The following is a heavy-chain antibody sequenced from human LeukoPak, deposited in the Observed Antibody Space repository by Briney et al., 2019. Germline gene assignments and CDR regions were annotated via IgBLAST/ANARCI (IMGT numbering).Heavy chain of an antibody. V-gene: IGHV4-59*08. CDR2: IYYSGST. J-gene: IGHJ4*02. Sequence: EXXXLXXTVXXGXXXSXXXXXIRQPPGKGXEWIGYIYYSGSTNYNPSLKSRVTISVDTSKNQFSLILSSVTAADTAMYYCAKYASGTMRDYWGQGTLVTVSP. CDR3: AKYASGTMRDY. D-gene: IGHD3-10*01. CDR1: XGXXXSXX.